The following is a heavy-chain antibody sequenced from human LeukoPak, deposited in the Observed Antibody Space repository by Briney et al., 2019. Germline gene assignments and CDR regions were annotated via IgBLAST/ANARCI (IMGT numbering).Heavy chain of an antibody. CDR1: GFTFSSYG. CDR2: IYYDGSYK. Sequence: GGSLRLSCAASGFTFSSYGMHWVRQAPGKGLDWVAVIYYDGSYKYYADSVKGRFTISRDDYKNTLYLQMNSLRADDTAVYYCAREASGYYRDFWGQGTLVTVSS. J-gene: IGHJ4*02. CDR3: AREASGYYRDF. V-gene: IGHV3-33*01. D-gene: IGHD3-3*01.